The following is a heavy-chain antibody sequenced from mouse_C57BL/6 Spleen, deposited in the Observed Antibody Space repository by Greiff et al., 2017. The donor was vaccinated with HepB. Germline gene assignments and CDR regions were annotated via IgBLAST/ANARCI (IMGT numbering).Heavy chain of an antibody. CDR1: GYTFTSYW. J-gene: IGHJ3*01. Sequence: QVQLKQPGTELVKPGASVKLSCKASGYTFTSYWMHWVKQRPGQGLEWIGNINPSNGGTNYNEKFKSKATLTVDKSSSTAYMQLSSLTSEDSAVYYCAREGTLYYGYDAWFAYWGQGTLVTVSA. CDR3: AREGTLYYGYDAWFAY. D-gene: IGHD2-2*01. CDR2: INPSNGGT. V-gene: IGHV1-53*01.